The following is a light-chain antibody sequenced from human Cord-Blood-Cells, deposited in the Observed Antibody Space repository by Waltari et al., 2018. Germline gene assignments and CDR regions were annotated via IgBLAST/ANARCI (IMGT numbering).Light chain of an antibody. CDR3: QQYYSTPYT. V-gene: IGKV4-1*01. CDR2: WAS. J-gene: IGKJ2*01. Sequence: DIVMTQSPDSLAVSLGERATINCKSSQSVLYSSNSENYLAWYQQKPGQPPKLLIYWASTRESGVPDGFSGSGSGTDFTLTISSLQAEDVAVYYCQQYYSTPYTCGQGTKLEIK. CDR1: QSVLYSSNSENY.